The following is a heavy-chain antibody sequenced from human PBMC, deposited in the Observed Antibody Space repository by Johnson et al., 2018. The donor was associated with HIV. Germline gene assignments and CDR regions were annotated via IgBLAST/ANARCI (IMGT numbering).Heavy chain of an antibody. V-gene: IGHV3-30*02. CDR1: GFTFSSYG. CDR2: MWYDGSNK. Sequence: QVQLVESGGGVVQPGGSLRLSCAASGFTFSSYGMHWVRQAPGKGLEWVAFMWYDGSNKYYADSVKGRFTISRDNSKNTLYLQMNSLRDEDTAVYYCAKDATLLEGTGAFDIWGQGTMVTVSS. CDR3: AKDATLLEGTGAFDI. J-gene: IGHJ3*02. D-gene: IGHD1-1*01.